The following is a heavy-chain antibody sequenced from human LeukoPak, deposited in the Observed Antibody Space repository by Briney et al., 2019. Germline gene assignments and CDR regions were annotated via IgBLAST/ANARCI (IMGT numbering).Heavy chain of an antibody. CDR2: IWYDGSNK. D-gene: IGHD3-22*01. J-gene: IGHJ5*02. V-gene: IGHV3-33*08. CDR3: ARARNDYDSSGFSALDL. CDR1: GFTFSSYA. Sequence: PGGSLRLSCAASGFTFSSYALHWVRQAPGKGLEWVAVIWYDGSNKYCADSVKGRFTISRDNSKNTLYLQVNSLRAEDTAVYYCARARNDYDSSGFSALDLWGQGTLVTVSS.